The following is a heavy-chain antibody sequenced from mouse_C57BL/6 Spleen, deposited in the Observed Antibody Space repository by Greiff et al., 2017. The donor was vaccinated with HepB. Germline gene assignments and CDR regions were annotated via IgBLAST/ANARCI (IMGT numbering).Heavy chain of an antibody. J-gene: IGHJ3*01. Sequence: QVQLQQSGAELVRPGTSVKVSCKASGYAFTNYLIEWVKQRPGQGLEWTGVINPGSGGTNYNEKFKGKATLTADKSSSTAYMQLSSLTSEDSAVYFCARSGGYDYDGAWFAYWGQGTLVTVSA. CDR3: ARSGGYDYDGAWFAY. CDR1: GYAFTNYL. D-gene: IGHD2-4*01. CDR2: INPGSGGT. V-gene: IGHV1-54*01.